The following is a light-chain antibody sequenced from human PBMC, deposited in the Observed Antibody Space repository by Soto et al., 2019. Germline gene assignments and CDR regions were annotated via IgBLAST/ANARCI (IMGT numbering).Light chain of an antibody. CDR1: QSITTW. J-gene: IGKJ1*01. Sequence: DIQMTQSPSTLSASIGDRVTITCRASQSITTWLAWYQQKPGKAPNLPIYKASSLQSGVPSRFSGSGSGTEFTLTISSLQPDDFATYYCQQYNSYPWTFGQGTKVDIK. CDR3: QQYNSYPWT. CDR2: KAS. V-gene: IGKV1-5*03.